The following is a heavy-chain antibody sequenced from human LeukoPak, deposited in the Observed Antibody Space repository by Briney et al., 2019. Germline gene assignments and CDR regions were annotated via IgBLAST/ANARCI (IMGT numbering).Heavy chain of an antibody. D-gene: IGHD3-10*01. V-gene: IGHV3-23*01. CDR3: AKDRGITMVRGVIGY. J-gene: IGHJ4*02. CDR1: GFTFSNYA. Sequence: GGSLRLSCAASGFTFSNYAMHWVRQAPGKGLEWVSGIVGSGISTKYADSVKGRFTISRGNSKNTLYLQMNSLRAEDTAVYYCAKDRGITMVRGVIGYWGQGTLVTVSS. CDR2: IVGSGIST.